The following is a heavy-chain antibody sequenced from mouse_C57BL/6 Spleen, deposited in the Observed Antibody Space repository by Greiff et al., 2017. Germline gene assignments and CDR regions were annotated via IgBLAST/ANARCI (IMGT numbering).Heavy chain of an antibody. J-gene: IGHJ4*01. Sequence: EVQGVESGGGLVQPGGSMKLSCVASGFTFSNYWMNWVRQSPEKGLEWVAQIRLKSDNYATHYAESVKGRFTISRDDSKSSVYLQMNNLRAEDTGIYYCTAIYDGYYLYYAMDYWGQGTSVTVSS. CDR3: TAIYDGYYLYYAMDY. V-gene: IGHV6-3*01. CDR1: GFTFSNYW. D-gene: IGHD2-3*01. CDR2: IRLKSDNYAT.